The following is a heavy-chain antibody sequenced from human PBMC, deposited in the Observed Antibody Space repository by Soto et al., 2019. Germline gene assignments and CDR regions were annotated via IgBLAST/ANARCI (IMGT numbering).Heavy chain of an antibody. V-gene: IGHV1-69*08. CDR2: IIPILGIA. Sequence: QVQLVQSGAEVKKPGSSVKVSCKASGGTFSSYTISWVRQAPGQGLEWMGRIIPILGIANYAQKFQGRVTITADKSTSTAYRELSSLRSEDTAVYYCARDPTGYGSGSRHGMDVWGQGTTVTVSS. D-gene: IGHD3-10*01. CDR1: GGTFSSYT. CDR3: ARDPTGYGSGSRHGMDV. J-gene: IGHJ6*02.